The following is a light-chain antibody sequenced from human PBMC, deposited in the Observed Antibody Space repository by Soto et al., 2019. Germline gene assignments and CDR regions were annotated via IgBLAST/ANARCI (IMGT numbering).Light chain of an antibody. Sequence: EIVLTQSPATLSLSPGERATLSCRASQSVSSYLAWYQQKPGQAPRLLIYDASNRATGIPARFSGSGSATDFTLTISSLEPEDFAVYYCQQRSNWPPYTCGQGTKLEIK. CDR1: QSVSSY. CDR3: QQRSNWPPYT. CDR2: DAS. J-gene: IGKJ2*01. V-gene: IGKV3-11*01.